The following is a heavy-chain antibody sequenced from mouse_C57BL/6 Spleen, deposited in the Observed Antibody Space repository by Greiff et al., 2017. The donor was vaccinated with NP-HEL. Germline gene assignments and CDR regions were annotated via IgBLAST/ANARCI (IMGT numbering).Heavy chain of an antibody. CDR2: INPNNGGT. CDR1: GYTFTDYY. J-gene: IGHJ4*01. CDR3: ASTVVPHYYAMDY. D-gene: IGHD1-1*01. V-gene: IGHV1-26*01. Sequence: VQLQQSGPELVKPGASVKISCKASGYTFTDYYMNWVKQSHGKSLEWIGDINPNNGGTSYNQKFKGKATLTVDKSSSTAYMELRSLTSEDSAVYYCASTVVPHYYAMDYWGQGTSVTVSS.